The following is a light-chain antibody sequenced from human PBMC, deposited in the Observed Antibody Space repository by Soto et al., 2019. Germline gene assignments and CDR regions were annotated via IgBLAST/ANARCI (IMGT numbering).Light chain of an antibody. J-gene: IGLJ1*01. CDR3: KSYAGSNTYV. CDR2: EVV. Sequence: QSVLTQPPSASGSPGQSVTISCTGTKNDVGFYDFVSWYQHHPGKAPRLIIYEVVQRPSRVPDRFSGSKSGNTASLTVSGLQAADEADYFCKSYAGSNTYVFGSGTKVTVL. V-gene: IGLV2-8*01. CDR1: KNDVGFYDF.